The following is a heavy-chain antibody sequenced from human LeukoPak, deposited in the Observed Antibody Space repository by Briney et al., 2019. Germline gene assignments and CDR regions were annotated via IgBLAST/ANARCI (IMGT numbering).Heavy chain of an antibody. CDR3: AKGPGYGSYYFDL. CDR1: GFTFSSYA. J-gene: IGHJ4*02. V-gene: IGHV3-23*01. Sequence: GGSLRLSCAVSGFTFSSYAMSWVRQAPGKGLEWVSGVSGSGGFTYYADSVKGRFTISRDNSKNTLYLQMNSLRAEDTAVYYCAKGPGYGSYYFDLWGQGTLVTVSS. CDR2: VSGSGGFT. D-gene: IGHD3-10*01.